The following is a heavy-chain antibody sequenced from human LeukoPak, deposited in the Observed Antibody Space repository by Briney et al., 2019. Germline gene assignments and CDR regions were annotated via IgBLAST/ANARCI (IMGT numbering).Heavy chain of an antibody. CDR2: VSGSGGST. J-gene: IGHJ4*02. CDR3: AKTHARYYDSSGYPHGFDY. CDR1: GFTFSSYA. Sequence: PGESLRLSCAASGFTFSSYAMSWVRQAPGKGLEWVSAVSGSGGSTYYADSVKGRFTISRDNSKNTLYLQMNSLRAEDTAVYYCAKTHARYYDSSGYPHGFDYWGQGTLVTVSS. V-gene: IGHV3-23*01. D-gene: IGHD3-22*01.